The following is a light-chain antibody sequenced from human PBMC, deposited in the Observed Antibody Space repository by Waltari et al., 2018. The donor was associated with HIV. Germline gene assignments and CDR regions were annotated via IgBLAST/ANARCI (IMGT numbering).Light chain of an antibody. CDR3: QQYSNWSWT. Sequence: IVMTQSPATLSMSPGERVTLSCRASQSVSNNLAWYQQKPGQAPRLLIYGASTRATGLPARFSASGSVTDFTLTISSLQSEDFAVYYCQQYSNWSWTFGQGTKV. J-gene: IGKJ1*01. V-gene: IGKV3-15*01. CDR2: GAS. CDR1: QSVSNN.